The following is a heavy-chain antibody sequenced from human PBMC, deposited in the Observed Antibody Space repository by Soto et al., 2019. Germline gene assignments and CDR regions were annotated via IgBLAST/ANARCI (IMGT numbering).Heavy chain of an antibody. V-gene: IGHV4-31*03. CDR3: TRDRGFGMDV. CDR2: IYYNGIT. CDR1: GGSISGGRYY. Sequence: QVPLQESGPGLVKPSQTLSLTCNVSGGSISGGRYYWNWIRQHPGKGLEWIGNIYYNGITYYNPSLKSRVIISEDTSKTQSSLRLSSVTAADTAVYYCTRDRGFGMDVWGQGTTVTVSS. J-gene: IGHJ6*02.